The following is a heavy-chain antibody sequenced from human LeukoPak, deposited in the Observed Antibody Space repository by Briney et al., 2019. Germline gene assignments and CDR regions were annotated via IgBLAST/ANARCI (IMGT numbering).Heavy chain of an antibody. V-gene: IGHV3-23*01. CDR3: AKRKVATEYYFDY. D-gene: IGHD1-26*01. Sequence: GGSLRLSCAASGFTFSSYVMTWVRQAPGKGLEWVSSISASGGTTYYADSVKGRFTISRDNSKNTVYMQMNSLGAEDTAVYYCAKRKVATEYYFDYWGQGTLVTVSS. J-gene: IGHJ4*02. CDR1: GFTFSSYV. CDR2: ISASGGTT.